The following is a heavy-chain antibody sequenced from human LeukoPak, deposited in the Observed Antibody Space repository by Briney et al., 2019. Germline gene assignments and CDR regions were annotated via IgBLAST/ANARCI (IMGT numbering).Heavy chain of an antibody. Sequence: GGSLRLSCAASGFAVSSNYMSWVRQAPGKGLEWVSVIYSGGSTYYADSVKGRFTISRDNSKNTLYLQMNSLRAEDTAVYYCARDIAAAGYFDYWGQGTLVTVSS. D-gene: IGHD6-13*01. V-gene: IGHV3-53*01. CDR3: ARDIAAAGYFDY. CDR2: IYSGGST. J-gene: IGHJ4*02. CDR1: GFAVSSNY.